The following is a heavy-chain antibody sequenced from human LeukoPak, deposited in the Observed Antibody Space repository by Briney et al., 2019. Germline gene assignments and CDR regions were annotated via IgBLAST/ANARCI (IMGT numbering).Heavy chain of an antibody. CDR1: GFIFSNYG. V-gene: IGHV3-33*01. CDR2: TWYDESNK. D-gene: IGHD2-21*02. J-gene: IGHJ3*02. Sequence: GRSLILSCAASGFIFSNYGMHWVRQAPGKGLEWVALTWYDESNKYYADSVKGRFTISRDNSKNTLYLQMNSLRAEDTAVYYCARDLWCGADCYGTFDIWGQGTMVTVSS. CDR3: ARDLWCGADCYGTFDI.